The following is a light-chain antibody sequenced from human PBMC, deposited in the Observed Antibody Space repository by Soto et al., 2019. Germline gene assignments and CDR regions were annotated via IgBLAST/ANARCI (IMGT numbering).Light chain of an antibody. CDR1: SSDIGAYDY. CDR3: SSYSGISHWV. J-gene: IGLJ3*02. V-gene: IGLV2-14*01. Sequence: QSALTQPASMSGSPGQSITISCTGTSSDIGAYDYVSWYQQHPGKAPKLMIYKVTSRPSGVSIRFSGSKSGSAASLTISGLQAEDEADYYCSSYSGISHWVFGGGTKLTVL. CDR2: KVT.